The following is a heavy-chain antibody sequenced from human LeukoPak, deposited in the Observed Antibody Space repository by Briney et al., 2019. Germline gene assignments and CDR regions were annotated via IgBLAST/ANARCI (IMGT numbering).Heavy chain of an antibody. CDR3: AREDEAVHNWFDP. D-gene: IGHD6-19*01. V-gene: IGHV1-18*01. CDR2: ISAYNGNT. J-gene: IGHJ5*02. CDR1: GYTFTSYG. Sequence: HRASVKVSCKASGYTFTSYGISWVRQAPGQGLEWMGWISAYNGNTNYAQKLQGRVTMTTDTSTSTAYMELRSLRSDDTAVYYCAREDEAVHNWFDPWGQGTLVTVSS.